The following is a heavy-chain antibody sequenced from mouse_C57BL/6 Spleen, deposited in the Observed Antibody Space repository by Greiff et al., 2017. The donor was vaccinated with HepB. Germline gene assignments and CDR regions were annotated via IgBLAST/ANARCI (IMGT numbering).Heavy chain of an antibody. V-gene: IGHV5-9-1*02. D-gene: IGHD1-1*01. CDR1: GFTFSSYA. CDR2: ISSGGDYI. CDR3: TRGNYGSSYVRAMDY. J-gene: IGHJ4*01. Sequence: EVKLMESGEGLVKPGGSLKLSCAASGFTFSSYAMSWVRQTPEKRLEWVAYISSGGDYIYYADTVKGRFTISRDNARNTLYLQMSSLKSEDTAMYYCTRGNYGSSYVRAMDYWGQGTSVTVSS.